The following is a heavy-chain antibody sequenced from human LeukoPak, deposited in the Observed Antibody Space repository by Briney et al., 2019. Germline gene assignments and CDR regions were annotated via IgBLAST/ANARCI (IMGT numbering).Heavy chain of an antibody. J-gene: IGHJ6*02. V-gene: IGHV3-30*04. CDR2: ISSDGRNK. CDR1: RFTFSTYA. Sequence: PGRSLRLSCAASRFTFSTYATHWVRQAPDKGLEWVAVISSDGRNKYYAESVKGRFTISRDNSKNSLYLQMNSLSAEDTAVYYCARGLFRDEDPWDGMDVWGQGTTVTVSS. D-gene: IGHD3-10*02. CDR3: ARGLFRDEDPWDGMDV.